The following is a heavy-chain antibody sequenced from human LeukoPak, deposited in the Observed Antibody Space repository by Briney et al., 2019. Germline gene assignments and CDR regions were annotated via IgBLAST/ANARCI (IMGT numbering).Heavy chain of an antibody. D-gene: IGHD3-22*01. CDR3: ARDDDSSGYPHY. CDR2: ISYDGSNK. V-gene: IGHV3-30-3*01. Sequence: GALRLSCAASGFTFSSYAMHWVRQAPGKGLEWVAVISYDGSNKYYADSVKGRFTISRDNSKNTLYLQMNSLRAEDTAVYYCARDDDSSGYPHYWGQGTLVTVSS. CDR1: GFTFSSYA. J-gene: IGHJ4*02.